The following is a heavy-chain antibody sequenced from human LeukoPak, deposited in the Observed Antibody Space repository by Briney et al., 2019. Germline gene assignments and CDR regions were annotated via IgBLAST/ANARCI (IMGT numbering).Heavy chain of an antibody. CDR3: TSGIGTYDY. D-gene: IGHD1-14*01. J-gene: IGHJ4*02. Sequence: GGSLRLSCAVSGLTFSEYWMHWVRQDAGKGLGWVAGISKDGGSTEYADFVKGRCTISRDNAKNTLYLQMNSLTVDDTAVYYCTSGIGTYDYWGLGAQVTVSS. CDR1: GLTFSEYW. V-gene: IGHV3-74*03. CDR2: ISKDGGST.